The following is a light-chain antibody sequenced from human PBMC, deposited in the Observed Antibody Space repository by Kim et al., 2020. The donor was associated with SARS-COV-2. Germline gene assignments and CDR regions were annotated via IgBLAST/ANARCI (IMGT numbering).Light chain of an antibody. CDR1: QSISTS. J-gene: IGKJ1*01. CDR3: QQYSKWPPWT. Sequence: SPGASATLSCRASQSISTSLAWYQQKPGQAPRLLIYGASTRATGIPARFSGSGSGTEFTLTISSLQSEDFAVYYCQQYSKWPPWTFGQGTKVDIK. V-gene: IGKV3-15*01. CDR2: GAS.